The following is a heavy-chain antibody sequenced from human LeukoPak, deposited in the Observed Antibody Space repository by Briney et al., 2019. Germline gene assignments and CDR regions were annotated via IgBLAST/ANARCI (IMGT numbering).Heavy chain of an antibody. Sequence: SETLSLTCTVSGGSISSGSYYWSWIRQPAGKGRVWIGRIYTSGSTNYNPSLKSRATISVDTSKNQFSLKLSSVTAADTAVYYCASHPLRYCSGGSCYPDYWGQGTLVTVSS. CDR2: IYTSGST. CDR1: GGSISSGSYY. D-gene: IGHD2-15*01. J-gene: IGHJ4*02. V-gene: IGHV4-61*02. CDR3: ASHPLRYCSGGSCYPDY.